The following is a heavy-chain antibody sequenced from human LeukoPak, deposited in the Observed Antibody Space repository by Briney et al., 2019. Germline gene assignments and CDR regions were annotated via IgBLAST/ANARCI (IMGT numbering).Heavy chain of an antibody. J-gene: IGHJ3*02. CDR3: AGHYDILTGARGGKAAFDI. CDR2: INPDGSTT. Sequence: GGSLRLSCAASGFSISTYWIHWVRQAPGKGLVWVSRINPDGSTTYYADSVKGRITISRDNAKNTLYLQMNSLRAEDTAVYYCAGHYDILTGARGGKAAFDIWGQGTMVTVSS. CDR1: GFSISTYW. D-gene: IGHD3-9*01. V-gene: IGHV3-74*01.